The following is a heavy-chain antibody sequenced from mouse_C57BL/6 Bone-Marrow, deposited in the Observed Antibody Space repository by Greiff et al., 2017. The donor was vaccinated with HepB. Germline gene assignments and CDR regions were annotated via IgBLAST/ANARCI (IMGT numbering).Heavy chain of an antibody. CDR1: GFTFSSYA. CDR3: ARDPYYGSSYGYYYAMDY. V-gene: IGHV5-4*01. Sequence: EVMLVESGGGLVKPGGSLKLSCAASGFTFSSYAMSWVRQTPEKRLEWVATISDGGSYTYYPDNVKGRFTISRDNAKNNLYLQMSHLTSEVTAMYYCARDPYYGSSYGYYYAMDYWGQGTSVTVSS. CDR2: ISDGGSYT. D-gene: IGHD1-1*01. J-gene: IGHJ4*01.